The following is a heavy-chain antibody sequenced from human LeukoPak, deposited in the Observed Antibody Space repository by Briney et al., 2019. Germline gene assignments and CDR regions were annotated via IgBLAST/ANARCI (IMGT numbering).Heavy chain of an antibody. D-gene: IGHD6-13*01. Sequence: SETLSLTCSVSGASISSYYWSWIRQPPGKGLEWIGYIYNSGSTNYNPSLKSRVTISADTSKNQFSLRLSSVTAADTAVYYCAGDRNSNRWHKYWGQGTLVTVSS. CDR3: AGDRNSNRWHKY. V-gene: IGHV4-59*08. J-gene: IGHJ4*02. CDR1: GASISSYY. CDR2: IYNSGST.